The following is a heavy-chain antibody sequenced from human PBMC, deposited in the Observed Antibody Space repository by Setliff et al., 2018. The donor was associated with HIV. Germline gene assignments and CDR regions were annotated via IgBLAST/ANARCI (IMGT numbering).Heavy chain of an antibody. Sequence: PSETLSLTCTVSGGSISGYYWSWIRQPPGKGLEWIGYIYTSGSTNYNPSLKSRITISVDTSKNQFSLNLNSVTAADTAVYYCANSRYGVYPYYYYYMDVWGKGTTVTVSS. CDR2: IYTSGST. V-gene: IGHV4-4*08. CDR1: GGSISGYY. J-gene: IGHJ6*03. D-gene: IGHD4-17*01. CDR3: ANSRYGVYPYYYYYMDV.